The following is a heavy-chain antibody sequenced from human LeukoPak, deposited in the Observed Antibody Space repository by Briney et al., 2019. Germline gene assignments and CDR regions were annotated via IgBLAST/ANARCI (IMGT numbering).Heavy chain of an antibody. D-gene: IGHD6-13*01. J-gene: IGHJ4*02. CDR3: ASPYPEYTSSWYTAHN. Sequence: PGGSLRLSCAASGFTGSSNYMGWVRQAPGKGLEWVSVIYSGGSTYYADSVKGRFTISRDNSKNTLYLQMNSLRAEDTAVYYCASPYPEYTSSWYTAHNWGQGTLVTVSS. CDR2: IYSGGST. CDR1: GFTGSSNY. V-gene: IGHV3-53*01.